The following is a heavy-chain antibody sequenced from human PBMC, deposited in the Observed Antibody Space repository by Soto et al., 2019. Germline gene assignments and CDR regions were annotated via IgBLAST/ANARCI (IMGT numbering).Heavy chain of an antibody. CDR3: ARDKQWLEAHY. D-gene: IGHD6-19*01. Sequence: SLRLSWAASGFTVSSNYMRWVRQAPGKGLEWVSVIYSGGSTYYANSVNGRFTNSRDNSKNTLYLQMNSLRAEDTAVYYCARDKQWLEAHYWGQGTLVTVSS. J-gene: IGHJ4*02. V-gene: IGHV3-53*01. CDR1: GFTVSSNY. CDR2: IYSGGST.